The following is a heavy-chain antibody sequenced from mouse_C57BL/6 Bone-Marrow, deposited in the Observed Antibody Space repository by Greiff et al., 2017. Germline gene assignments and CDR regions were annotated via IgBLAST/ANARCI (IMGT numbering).Heavy chain of an antibody. D-gene: IGHD2-5*01. CDR2: IYPGGGYT. CDR3: ASSNYWYFDV. CDR1: GYTFTNYW. Sequence: VQLQQSGAELVRPGTSVKMSCKASGYTFTNYWIGWAKQRPGHGLEWIGDIYPGGGYTNYNEKFKGKATLTAYKSSSTAYMQFSSLTSEDSAIYYCASSNYWYFDVWGTGTTVTVAS. V-gene: IGHV1-63*01. J-gene: IGHJ1*03.